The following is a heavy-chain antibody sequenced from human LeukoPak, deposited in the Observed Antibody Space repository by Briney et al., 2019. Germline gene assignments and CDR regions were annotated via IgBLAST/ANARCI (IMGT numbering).Heavy chain of an antibody. V-gene: IGHV3-7*01. D-gene: IGHD6-19*01. CDR1: GFTFSSYW. CDR2: IKQDGSEK. J-gene: IGHJ6*02. Sequence: GGSLRLSCAASGFTFSSYWMSWVRLAPGKGLEWVANIKQDGSEKYYVDSVKGRFTISRDNAKNSLYLQMNSLRAEDTAVYYCARDRESSGWYPYYYYYGMDVWGQGTTVTVSS. CDR3: ARDRESSGWYPYYYYYGMDV.